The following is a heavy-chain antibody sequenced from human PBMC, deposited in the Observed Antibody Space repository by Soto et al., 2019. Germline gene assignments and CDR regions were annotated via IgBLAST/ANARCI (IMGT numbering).Heavy chain of an antibody. CDR2: MYPGDSDT. Sequence: PGESLKISCKGSGYSFTIYWIGWVRQMPGKGLEWMGIMYPGDSDTKYSPSFQGQVTIAADKSISTAYLQWSSLKASDTAMYYCARQTHYGIDYWGQGTLVTVSS. J-gene: IGHJ4*02. CDR3: ARQTHYGIDY. CDR1: GYSFTIYW. D-gene: IGHD4-17*01. V-gene: IGHV5-51*01.